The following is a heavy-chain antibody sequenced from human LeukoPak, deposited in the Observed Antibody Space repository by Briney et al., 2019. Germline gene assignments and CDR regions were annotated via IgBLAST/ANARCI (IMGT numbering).Heavy chain of an antibody. D-gene: IGHD1-26*01. Sequence: QSGGSLRLSCAVSGSNFRNYAVTWVRQAPGKGLEWVSGISGSGISTFYADSVKGRFTISRDNSKNTLYLQMSSLRAEDTAVYYCAKISGTYYDVRGNYFDYWGLGTLVTVSS. V-gene: IGHV3-23*01. CDR2: ISGSGIST. J-gene: IGHJ4*02. CDR3: AKISGTYYDVRGNYFDY. CDR1: GSNFRNYA.